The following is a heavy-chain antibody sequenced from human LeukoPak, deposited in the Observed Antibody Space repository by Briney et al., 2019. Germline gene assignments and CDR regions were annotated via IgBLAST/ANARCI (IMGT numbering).Heavy chain of an antibody. CDR2: IKQDGSEK. CDR3: ARGGAARPDY. D-gene: IGHD6-6*01. V-gene: IGHV3-7*01. J-gene: IGHJ4*02. Sequence: GGSLRLSCAASGFTFSSYGMSWVRQAPGKGLEWVANIKQDGSEKYYVDSVKGRFTISRDNAKNSLYLQMNTLRAEDTAVYYCARGGAARPDYWGRGMLVSVSS. CDR1: GFTFSSYG.